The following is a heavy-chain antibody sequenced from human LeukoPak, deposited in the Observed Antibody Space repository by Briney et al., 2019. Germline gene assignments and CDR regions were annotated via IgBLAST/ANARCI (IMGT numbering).Heavy chain of an antibody. D-gene: IGHD3-9*01. CDR2: IKQDGSEK. J-gene: IGHJ4*02. CDR1: GFTFSSYG. V-gene: IGHV3-7*01. Sequence: GGSLRLSCAASGFTFSSYGMHWVRQAPGKGLEWVANIKQDGSEKYYVDSVKGRFTISRDNAKNSLYLQMNSLRAEDTAVYYCARASLGYFDWLFSPFDYWGQGTLVTVSS. CDR3: ARASLGYFDWLFSPFDY.